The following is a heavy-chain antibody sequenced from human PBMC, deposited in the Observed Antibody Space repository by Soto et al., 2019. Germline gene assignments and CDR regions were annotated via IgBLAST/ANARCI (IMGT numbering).Heavy chain of an antibody. J-gene: IGHJ4*02. V-gene: IGHV1-69*01. Sequence: QVQLVQSGAEVQKPGSSVKVSCKASGGTFRSFAFSWVRQAHGHGLEWMGGIIPLCGTTNYAQRFQSRVTISADESTSTAYRKFSSLKSEDTAMYYLPKNTEHAYDLWRQGTLVTVSS. CDR2: IIPLCGTT. D-gene: IGHD2-8*02. CDR3: PKNTEHAYDL. CDR1: GGTFRSFA.